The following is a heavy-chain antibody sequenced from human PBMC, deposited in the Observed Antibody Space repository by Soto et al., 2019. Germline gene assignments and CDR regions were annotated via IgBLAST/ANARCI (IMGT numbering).Heavy chain of an antibody. CDR2: IYYSGST. V-gene: IGHV4-59*01. CDR1: GGSISSYY. J-gene: IGHJ4*01. D-gene: IGHD3-16*02. CDR3: ARVFYDYVWGSYPPYYYFDY. Sequence: PSETLSLTCTVSGGSISSYYWSWIRQPPGKGLEWIGYIYYSGSTNYNPSLKSRVTISVDTSKNQFSLKLSSVTAADTAVYYCARVFYDYVWGSYPPYYYFDYWGHGTLVTVSS.